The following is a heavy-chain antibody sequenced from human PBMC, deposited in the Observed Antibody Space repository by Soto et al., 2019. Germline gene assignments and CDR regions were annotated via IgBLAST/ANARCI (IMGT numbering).Heavy chain of an antibody. CDR2: IIPISGTA. V-gene: IGHV1-69*01. CDR3: ARGPDQQLIQPAFDY. J-gene: IGHJ4*02. Sequence: QVQLVQSGAEVKKPGSSVKVSCKASGGTFSSYAISWVRQAPGQGLEWMGGIIPISGTANYAQKFQGRVTITADESTCTAYMELSSLRSEDTAVYYCARGPDQQLIQPAFDYWGQGTLVTVSS. CDR1: GGTFSSYA. D-gene: IGHD6-13*01.